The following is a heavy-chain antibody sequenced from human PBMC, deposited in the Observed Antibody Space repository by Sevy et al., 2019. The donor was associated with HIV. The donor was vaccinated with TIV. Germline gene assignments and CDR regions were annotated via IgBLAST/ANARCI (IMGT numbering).Heavy chain of an antibody. V-gene: IGHV1-2*02. J-gene: IGHJ6*02. D-gene: IGHD5-18*01. Sequence: ASVKVSCKASGYTFTDYFVHWVRQAPGQGLEWMGWINPNSGGTNYAQNFQGRVTMTRDTSISTAYMELSRLRSDDTGIFYCASPGGGYGGGCDGMDIWGQGTTVTVSS. CDR2: INPNSGGT. CDR1: GYTFTDYF. CDR3: ASPGGGYGGGCDGMDI.